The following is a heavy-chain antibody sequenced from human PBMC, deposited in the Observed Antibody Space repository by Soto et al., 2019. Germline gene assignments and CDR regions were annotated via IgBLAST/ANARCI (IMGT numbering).Heavy chain of an antibody. Sequence: PGGSLRLSCAASGFAFGNYWMSWVRQAPGKGLEWLATIKRDASEKKYVDSVKGRFTMSRDNAKNSLYLQMNSLRAEDTAVYYCAKDSPVGVPLLRDLHDWGQGTLVTVSS. J-gene: IGHJ1*01. V-gene: IGHV3-7*03. CDR3: AKDSPVGVPLLRDLHD. CDR2: IKRDASEK. D-gene: IGHD3-9*01. CDR1: GFAFGNYW.